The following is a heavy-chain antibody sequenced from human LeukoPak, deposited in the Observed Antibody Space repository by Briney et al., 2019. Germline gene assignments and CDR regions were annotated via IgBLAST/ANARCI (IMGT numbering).Heavy chain of an antibody. CDR3: AKVGYSGYDWEYYFDY. D-gene: IGHD5-12*01. CDR2: ISSSSSYI. J-gene: IGHJ4*02. CDR1: GFTFSSYS. V-gene: IGHV3-21*01. Sequence: PGGSLRLSCAASGFTFSSYSMNWVRQAPGKGLEWVSSISSSSSYIYYADSVKGRFTISRDNAKNSLYLQMNSLRAEDTAVYYCAKVGYSGYDWEYYFDYWGQGTLVTVSS.